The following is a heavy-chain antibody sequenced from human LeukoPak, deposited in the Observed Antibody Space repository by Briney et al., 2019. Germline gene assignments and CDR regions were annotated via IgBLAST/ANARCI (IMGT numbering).Heavy chain of an antibody. CDR1: GFTFSRYS. CDR3: AKDKLRSYYYDSSGYLY. CDR2: ISVSGGST. J-gene: IGHJ4*02. V-gene: IGHV3-23*01. Sequence: GGSLRLSCAVSGFTFSRYSMNWVRQAPGKGLEWVSAISVSGGSTYYADSVKGRFTISRDNSKNTLILQMNSLRAEDTAVYYCAKDKLRSYYYDSSGYLYWGQGTLVTVSS. D-gene: IGHD3-22*01.